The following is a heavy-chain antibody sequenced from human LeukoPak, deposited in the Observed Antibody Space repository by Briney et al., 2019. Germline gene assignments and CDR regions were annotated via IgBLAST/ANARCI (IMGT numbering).Heavy chain of an antibody. J-gene: IGHJ5*02. D-gene: IGHD6-13*01. V-gene: IGHV1-2*02. CDR1: GYTFTGYY. CDR2: INPNSGGT. Sequence: GASVKVSCKASGYTFTGYYMHWVRQAPGQGLEWMGWINPNSGGTNYAQKFQGRVTMTRDTSISTAYMELSRLRSDDTAVYYCARSSSSWWADGWFDPRGQGTLVTVSS. CDR3: ARSSSSWWADGWFDP.